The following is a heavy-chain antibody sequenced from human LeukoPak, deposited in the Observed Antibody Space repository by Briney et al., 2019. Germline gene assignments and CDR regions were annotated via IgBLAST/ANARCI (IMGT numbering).Heavy chain of an antibody. V-gene: IGHV1-24*01. CDR3: ATSGAQPPLQLWLEAFGAFDI. CDR1: GYILTELS. Sequence: ASVKVSCKVSGYILTELSMHWVRQAPGKGLEWMGGFDPEDGETIYAQKFQGRVTMTEDTSTDTAYMELSSLRSEDTAVYYCATSGAQPPLQLWLEAFGAFDIWGQGTMVTVSS. D-gene: IGHD5-18*01. CDR2: FDPEDGET. J-gene: IGHJ3*02.